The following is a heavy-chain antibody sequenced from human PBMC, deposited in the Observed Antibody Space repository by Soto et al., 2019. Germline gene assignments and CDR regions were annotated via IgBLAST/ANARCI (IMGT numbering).Heavy chain of an antibody. CDR1: GGSISSGDYY. CDR3: ARFSYSSYPRYYYYGMDV. V-gene: IGHV4-31*03. D-gene: IGHD6-6*01. Sequence: QVQLQESGPGLVKPSQTLSLTCTVSGGSISSGDYYWSWIRQHPGKGLEWIGNFYSSGSTFYNLSLKTRITISVDTSKNLFSLRLSSLTAADTAVDYCARFSYSSYPRYYYYGMDVWGQATTVTVTS. J-gene: IGHJ6*02. CDR2: FYSSGST.